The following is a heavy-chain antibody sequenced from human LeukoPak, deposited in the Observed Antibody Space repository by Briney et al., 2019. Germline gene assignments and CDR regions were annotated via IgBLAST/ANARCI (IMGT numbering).Heavy chain of an antibody. CDR3: ARDFYGPDGYFDY. V-gene: IGHV3-7*04. Sequence: GVSLRLSCAASGFTFSSYWMSWVRQAPGKGLEWVANIKKDGSEKNYVDSVKGRFTISRDNAKNSLYLQMISLRDEDTAVYYCARDFYGPDGYFDYWGQGTLVTVSS. D-gene: IGHD4-17*01. CDR1: GFTFSSYW. CDR2: IKKDGSEK. J-gene: IGHJ4*02.